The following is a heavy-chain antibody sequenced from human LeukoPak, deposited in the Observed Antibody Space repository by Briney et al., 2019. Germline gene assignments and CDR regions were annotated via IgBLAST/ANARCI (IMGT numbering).Heavy chain of an antibody. V-gene: IGHV3-64*01. CDR3: ARDRSDSTTNWFDP. Sequence: GGSLRLSCAASGFTFNTYAMPWVRQTPGRELEYVSGISSDGGDTYYGSSVKGRFTISRDNSRNTLNLQMASLTAEDVAVYYCARDRSDSTTNWFDPWGQGTLVTVSS. J-gene: IGHJ5*02. D-gene: IGHD2-21*02. CDR2: ISSDGGDT. CDR1: GFTFNTYA.